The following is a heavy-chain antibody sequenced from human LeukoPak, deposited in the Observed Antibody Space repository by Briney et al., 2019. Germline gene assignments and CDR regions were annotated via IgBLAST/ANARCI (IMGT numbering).Heavy chain of an antibody. CDR3: ARDRQIDAFDI. CDR1: GFTFSSYG. Sequence: GRSLRLSCAASGFTFSSYGMHWVRQAPGKGLEWVSGINWNGGSTGYADSVKGRFTISRDNAKNSLYLQMNSLRAEDTAVYYCARDRQIDAFDIWGQGTMVTVSS. CDR2: INWNGGST. V-gene: IGHV3-20*04. J-gene: IGHJ3*02.